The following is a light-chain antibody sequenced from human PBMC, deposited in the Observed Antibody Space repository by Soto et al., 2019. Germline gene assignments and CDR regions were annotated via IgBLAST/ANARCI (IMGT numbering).Light chain of an antibody. CDR2: GAS. J-gene: IGKJ4*01. CDR3: QQYDVWPALT. V-gene: IGKV3-15*01. CDR1: QSVGSK. Sequence: EKVMTPSPVTLSVSPGERVTLSCRASQSVGSKLAWYHQKPGQAPRLLIYGASNRATGIPVRFSGSGSGTEFTLTISSLQSEDSGVYYCQQYDVWPALTFGGGTKVEIK.